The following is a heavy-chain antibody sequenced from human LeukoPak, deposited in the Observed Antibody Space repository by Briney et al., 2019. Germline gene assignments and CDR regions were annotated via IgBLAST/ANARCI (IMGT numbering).Heavy chain of an antibody. CDR1: GFTFRGYA. J-gene: IGHJ4*02. CDR2: ISGSGADT. D-gene: IGHD5-24*01. CDR3: ARARMATIESPLGY. V-gene: IGHV3-23*01. Sequence: GGSLRLSCAASGFTFRGYAMSWVRQAPGKGLEWVSVISGSGADTYYADSVKGRFSISRDNSKNTLYLQMNSLRSEDTAVYYCARARMATIESPLGYWGQGTLVTVSS.